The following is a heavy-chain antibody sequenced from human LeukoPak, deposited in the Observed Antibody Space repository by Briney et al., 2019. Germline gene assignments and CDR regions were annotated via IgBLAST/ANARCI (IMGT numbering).Heavy chain of an antibody. CDR1: GFTFSTYW. Sequence: GGSLRLSCAASGFTFSTYWMAWVRQAPGKGLEWVANIKGDESAKHQADSVKGRFTISRDNAQDSVYLQMSSLRGEDTAVYYCARDVVGSLDYWGQGTLVTVSS. CDR2: IKGDESAK. V-gene: IGHV3-7*01. CDR3: ARDVVGSLDY. J-gene: IGHJ4*02. D-gene: IGHD1-26*01.